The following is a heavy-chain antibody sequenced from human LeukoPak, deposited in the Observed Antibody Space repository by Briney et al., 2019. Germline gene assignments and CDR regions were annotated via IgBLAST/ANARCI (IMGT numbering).Heavy chain of an antibody. Sequence: ASVKVSCTASGGTFSSYAISWVRQAPGQGLEWMGGIIPIFGTANYAQKFQGRVTITTDEPTSTAYMELSSLRSEDTAVYYCARALTPYYYDSSGYYRLDYWGQGTLVTVSS. CDR3: ARALTPYYYDSSGYYRLDY. V-gene: IGHV1-69*05. CDR1: GGTFSSYA. CDR2: IIPIFGTA. D-gene: IGHD3-22*01. J-gene: IGHJ4*02.